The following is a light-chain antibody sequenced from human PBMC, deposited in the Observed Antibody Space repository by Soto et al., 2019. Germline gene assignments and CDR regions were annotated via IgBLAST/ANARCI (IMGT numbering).Light chain of an antibody. J-gene: IGLJ7*01. CDR3: AAWDDSLSGPV. CDR1: SSNIGSNY. CDR2: RNN. V-gene: IGLV1-47*01. Sequence: QSVLTQPPSASGTPGPRVTIACSGSSSNIGSNYVYWYQQLPGTAHKLLIYRNNQRPSGVPDRFSGSKSGTSASLAISGLRSEDEADYYCAAWDDSLSGPVFGGGTQRTV.